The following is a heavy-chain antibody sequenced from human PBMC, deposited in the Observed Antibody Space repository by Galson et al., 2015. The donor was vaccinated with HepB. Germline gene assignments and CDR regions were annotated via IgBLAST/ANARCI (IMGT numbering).Heavy chain of an antibody. CDR2: ISAYNGNT. D-gene: IGHD5-24*01. J-gene: IGHJ4*02. CDR1: GYTFTSYG. CDR3: ARDVPEPVEMATKNLDY. Sequence: SVKVSCKASGYTFTSYGISWVRQAPGQGLEWMGWISAYNGNTNYAQKLQGRVTMTTDTSTSTAYMELRSLRSDDTAVYYCARDVPEPVEMATKNLDYWGLGTLVTVSS. V-gene: IGHV1-18*04.